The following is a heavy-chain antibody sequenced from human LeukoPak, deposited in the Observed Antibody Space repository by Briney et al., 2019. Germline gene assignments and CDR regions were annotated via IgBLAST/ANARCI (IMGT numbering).Heavy chain of an antibody. CDR2: ISAYNGNT. Sequence: GASVKVSCKASGYTFTSYDINWVRQAPGQGLEWMGWISAYNGNTNYAQKLQGRVTMTTDTSTSTAYMELRSLRSDDTAVYYCARDQYCSGGSCYFSYYYGMDVWGQGTTVTVSS. CDR3: ARDQYCSGGSCYFSYYYGMDV. CDR1: GYTFTSYD. J-gene: IGHJ6*02. D-gene: IGHD2-15*01. V-gene: IGHV1-18*01.